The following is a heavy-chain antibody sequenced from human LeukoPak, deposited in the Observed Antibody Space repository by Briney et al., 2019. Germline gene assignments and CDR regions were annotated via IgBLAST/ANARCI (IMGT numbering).Heavy chain of an antibody. V-gene: IGHV5-51*01. D-gene: IGHD4-17*01. CDR1: GYSFTSYW. CDR2: IYPGDSDT. J-gene: IGHJ5*02. CDR3: ARSADYGDYENNWFDP. Sequence: GECLKISCKGSGYSFTSYWIGWVRQMPGKGLEWMGIIYPGDSDTRYSPSFQGQVTISADKSISTAYLQWSSLKASDTTMYYCARSADYGDYENNWFDPWGQGTLVTVSS.